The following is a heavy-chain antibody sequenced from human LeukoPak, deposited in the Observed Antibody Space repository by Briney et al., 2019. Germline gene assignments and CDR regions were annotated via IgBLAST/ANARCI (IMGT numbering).Heavy chain of an antibody. CDR2: ISAYNGNT. V-gene: IGHV1-18*01. D-gene: IGHD6-19*01. CDR1: GYTFTSYG. Sequence: ASVKVSCRASGYTFTSYGISWVRQAPGRGLEWMGWISAYNGNTNYAQKLQGRVTMTTDTSTSTAYMELRSLRSDDTAVYYCARNSYSSGWSYFQHWGQGTLVTVSS. J-gene: IGHJ1*01. CDR3: ARNSYSSGWSYFQH.